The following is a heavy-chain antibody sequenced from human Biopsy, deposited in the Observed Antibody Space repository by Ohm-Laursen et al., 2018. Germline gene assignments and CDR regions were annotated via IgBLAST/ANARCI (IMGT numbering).Heavy chain of an antibody. D-gene: IGHD2-2*01. Sequence: LETLSLTWIVSGGSISGYHWSWIRKSPGKGLEWLAYIPYTGGITSNPSLNGRATMSLDTSKNQFSLRLIYVTVADTAVYYCARMPHFDYWGQGILVTVSS. V-gene: IGHV4-59*01. CDR1: GGSISGYH. CDR2: IPYTGGI. CDR3: ARMPHFDY. J-gene: IGHJ4*02.